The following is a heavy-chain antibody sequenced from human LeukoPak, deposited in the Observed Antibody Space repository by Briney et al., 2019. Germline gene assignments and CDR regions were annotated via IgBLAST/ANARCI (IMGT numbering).Heavy chain of an antibody. Sequence: QPGGSLRLSCAASGFTFSSYWMHWVRQAPGKGLVWVSRTNRDGRDTIYADSVRGRFTISRDNAENTLYLRMSSLRADDTAVYYCARDYHGSIDYWGQGTLVAVSS. CDR1: GFTFSSYW. CDR3: ARDYHGSIDY. CDR2: TNRDGRDT. D-gene: IGHD3-10*01. V-gene: IGHV3-74*01. J-gene: IGHJ4*02.